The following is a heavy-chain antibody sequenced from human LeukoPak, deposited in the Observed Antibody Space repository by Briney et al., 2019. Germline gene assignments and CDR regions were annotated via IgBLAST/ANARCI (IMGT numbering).Heavy chain of an antibody. J-gene: IGHJ2*01. D-gene: IGHD6-19*01. CDR1: GSTVSSNY. Sequence: GGSLRLSGAASGSTVSSNYMSWVRQAPGKGLEWVSVIYSGGSTYYADSVKGRFTISRDNSKNTLYLQMNSLRAEDTAVYYCARRVAVYWYFDLWGRGTLVTVSS. CDR2: IYSGGST. CDR3: ARRVAVYWYFDL. V-gene: IGHV3-66*01.